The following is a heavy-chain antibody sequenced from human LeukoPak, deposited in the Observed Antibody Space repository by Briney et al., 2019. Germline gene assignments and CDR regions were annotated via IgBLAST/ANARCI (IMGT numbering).Heavy chain of an antibody. CDR2: IIPILGIA. D-gene: IGHD3-10*01. CDR1: GGTFSSYA. V-gene: IGHV1-69*04. Sequence: VASVKVSCKASGGTFSSYAISWVRQAPGQGLEWMGRIIPILGIANYAQKFQGRVTITADKSASTAYMELSSLRSEDTAVYYCASIWFGELSLLDYWGQGTLVTVSS. J-gene: IGHJ4*02. CDR3: ASIWFGELSLLDY.